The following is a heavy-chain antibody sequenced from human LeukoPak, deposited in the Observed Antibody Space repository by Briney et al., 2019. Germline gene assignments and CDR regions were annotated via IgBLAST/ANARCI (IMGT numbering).Heavy chain of an antibody. Sequence: GGSLRLSCAASGFTFSSYGMIWVRQAPGKGLEWVSAISGSGGSTYYAGSVKGRFTISRDNSKNTLYLQMNSLRAEDTAIYYCAKASRDIPAAGPSGYYFDYWGQGTLVTVSS. CDR1: GFTFSSYG. CDR2: ISGSGGST. CDR3: AKASRDIPAAGPSGYYFDY. J-gene: IGHJ4*02. V-gene: IGHV3-23*01. D-gene: IGHD6-13*01.